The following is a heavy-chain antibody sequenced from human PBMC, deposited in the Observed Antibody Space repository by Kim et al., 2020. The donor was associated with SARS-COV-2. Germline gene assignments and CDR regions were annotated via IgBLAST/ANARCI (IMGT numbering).Heavy chain of an antibody. D-gene: IGHD3-9*01. CDR2: IIPILGIA. J-gene: IGHJ4*02. CDR1: GGTFSSYT. Sequence: SVKVSCKASGGTFSSYTISWVRQAPGQGLEWMGRIIPILGIANYAQKFQGRVTITADKSTSTAYMELSSLRSEDTAVYYCASEGSDYDILTGYQYYFDYWGQGTLVTVSS. V-gene: IGHV1-69*02. CDR3: ASEGSDYDILTGYQYYFDY.